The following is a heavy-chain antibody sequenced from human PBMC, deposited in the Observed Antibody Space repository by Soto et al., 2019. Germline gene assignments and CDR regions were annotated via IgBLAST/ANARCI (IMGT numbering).Heavy chain of an antibody. V-gene: IGHV1-24*01. CDR2: FDPEDGET. CDR3: ATSGLTRRQWPWDY. D-gene: IGHD6-19*01. Sequence: RASVKVSCKVSGYTLTELSMHWVRQAPGKGLEWMGGFDPEDGETIYAQKFQGRVTMTEDTSTDTAYMELSSLRSEDTAVYYCATSGLTRRQWPWDYWGQGTLVTVSS. CDR1: GYTLTELS. J-gene: IGHJ4*02.